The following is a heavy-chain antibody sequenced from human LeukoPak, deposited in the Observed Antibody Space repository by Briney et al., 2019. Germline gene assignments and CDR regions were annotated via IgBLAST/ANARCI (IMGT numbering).Heavy chain of an antibody. D-gene: IGHD3-22*01. Sequence: ASVKVSCKVSGYTLTELSMHWVRQAPGKGVEWMGGFDPEEGETIFAQEFQGRVTVTEDTATDTAYMELRSLRSKDTAVYYCATDAPGESYYDTRGYLFWGQGTLVTVSS. CDR3: ATDAPGESYYDTRGYLF. V-gene: IGHV1-24*01. CDR1: GYTLTELS. J-gene: IGHJ4*02. CDR2: FDPEEGET.